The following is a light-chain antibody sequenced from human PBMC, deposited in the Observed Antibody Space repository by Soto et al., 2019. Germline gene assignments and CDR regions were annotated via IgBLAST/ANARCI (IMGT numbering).Light chain of an antibody. CDR2: DTS. V-gene: IGLV7-46*01. CDR1: TGPVTNGHY. CDR3: LLSCGGVDV. J-gene: IGLJ1*01. Sequence: QAVVTQEPSLTVSPGGTVTLTCGSSTGPVTNGHYPYWFQLKPGQAPRTLIYDTSNRHPWTPPRFSGSLLGGKAALTLSGAQPEDEAEYSCLLSCGGVDVFGVGTKLTVL.